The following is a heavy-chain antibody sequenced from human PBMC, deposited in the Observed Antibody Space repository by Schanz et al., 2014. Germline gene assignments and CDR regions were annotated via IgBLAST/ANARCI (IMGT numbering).Heavy chain of an antibody. CDR2: IDRDGSRT. J-gene: IGHJ6*02. V-gene: IGHV3-74*01. D-gene: IGHD5-18*01. Sequence: EVQLVESGGGLVQPGGSLRLSCAASTFTFSSYWMHWVRQAPGKGLVWVSRIDRDGSRTNYADSVKGRFTISRDNAKSTVYLQMHSLGVEAMAVYYCARGGYSYGSGYYAMDVWGQGTAVTVSS. CDR1: TFTFSSYW. CDR3: ARGGYSYGSGYYAMDV.